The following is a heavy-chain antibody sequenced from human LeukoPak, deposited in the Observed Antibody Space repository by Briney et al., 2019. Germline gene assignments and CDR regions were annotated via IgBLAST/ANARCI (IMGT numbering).Heavy chain of an antibody. D-gene: IGHD3-10*01. CDR3: AAAGDY. V-gene: IGHV3-48*02. CDR2: INSTSTT. J-gene: IGHJ4*02. CDR1: GFTFGSYT. Sequence: GGSLRLSCAVSGFTFGSYTMNWVRQAPGKGLEWVSHINSTSTTYYADSVKGRFTTSRDNAKNLLYLQMNSLRDEDTAVYYCAAAGDYWGQGTLVTVSS.